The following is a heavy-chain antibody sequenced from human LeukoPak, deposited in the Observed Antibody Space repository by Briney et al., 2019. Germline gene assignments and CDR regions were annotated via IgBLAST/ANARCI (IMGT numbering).Heavy chain of an antibody. J-gene: IGHJ4*02. D-gene: IGHD4-11*01. CDR3: ARRSNGFDY. V-gene: IGHV4-59*01. Sequence: PSETLSLTCTVSGGSISSYYWSWIRQPPGKGPEWIGYIYYSESTNYNPSLKSRVTISVDTSKNQFSLKLSSVTAADTAVYYCARRSNGFDYWGQGTLVTVSS. CDR2: IYYSEST. CDR1: GGSISSYY.